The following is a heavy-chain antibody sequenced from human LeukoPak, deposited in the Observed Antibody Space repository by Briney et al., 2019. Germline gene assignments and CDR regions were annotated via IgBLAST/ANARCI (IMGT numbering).Heavy chain of an antibody. V-gene: IGHV1-69*05. D-gene: IGHD2-2*01. J-gene: IGHJ5*02. CDR3: ASRYCSSTSCWGWFDP. Sequence: SVKVSCKASGGTFISYAISWVRQAPGQGLEWMGGIIPIFGTANYAQKFQGRVTITTDESTSTAYMELRSLRSEDTAVYYCASRYCSSTSCWGWFDPWGQGTLVTVSS. CDR2: IIPIFGTA. CDR1: GGTFISYA.